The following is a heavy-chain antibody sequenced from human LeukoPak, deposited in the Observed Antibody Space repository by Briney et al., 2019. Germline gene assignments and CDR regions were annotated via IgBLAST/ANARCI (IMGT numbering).Heavy chain of an antibody. CDR1: GFTFSSYA. Sequence: GGSLRLSCAASGFTFSSYAMHWVRQAPGKGLEWVAVISYDGNNKYYTDSVKGRITISRDNSKSTLFLQMNSLRAEDTAVYFCAKDCCCSTTSCYVHYFDCWGQGTLVTVSS. D-gene: IGHD2-2*01. J-gene: IGHJ4*02. CDR2: ISYDGNNK. CDR3: AKDCCCSTTSCYVHYFDC. V-gene: IGHV3-30*18.